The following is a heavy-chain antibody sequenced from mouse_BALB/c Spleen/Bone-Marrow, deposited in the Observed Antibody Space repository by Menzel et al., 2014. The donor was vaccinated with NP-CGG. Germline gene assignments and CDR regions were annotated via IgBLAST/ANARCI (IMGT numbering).Heavy chain of an antibody. CDR1: GYTFTSYY. CDR2: IYPGNVNA. Sequence: QVQLQQSGPELVKPGASVRISCKASGYTFTSYYIHWVKQRPGQGLEWIGWIYPGNVNAKYNEKFKGKATLTADKSSSTAYTQLSSLTSEDSAVYFCARWGTTVVDAMDYWGQGTSVTVSS. CDR3: ARWGTTVVDAMDY. D-gene: IGHD1-1*01. J-gene: IGHJ4*01. V-gene: IGHV1S56*01.